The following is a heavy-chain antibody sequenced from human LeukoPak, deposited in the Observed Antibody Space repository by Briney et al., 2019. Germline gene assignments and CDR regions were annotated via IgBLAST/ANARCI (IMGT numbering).Heavy chain of an antibody. J-gene: IGHJ4*02. Sequence: SETLSLTCTVSGGSISSGSYYWSWIRQPAGKGLEWIGRIYTSGSTYYNPSLKSRVTISVDTSKNQFSLKLSSVTAADTAVYYCSSSGWSSYWGQGTLVTVSS. CDR1: GGSISSGSYY. D-gene: IGHD6-19*01. CDR2: IYTSGST. CDR3: SSSGWSSY. V-gene: IGHV4-61*02.